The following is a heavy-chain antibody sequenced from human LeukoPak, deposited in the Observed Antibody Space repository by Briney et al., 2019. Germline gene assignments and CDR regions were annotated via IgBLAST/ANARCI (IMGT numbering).Heavy chain of an antibody. Sequence: GGSLRLSCAASGFTFSSYEMNWVRQAPGKGLEWVSSLTGSGGTTYYADSVKGRFTISRDNSKNTLYLQMNSLRAEDTAVYYCAKVGIVVVEAATPPFDYWGQGTPVTVSS. CDR1: GFTFSSYE. J-gene: IGHJ4*02. D-gene: IGHD2-15*01. CDR2: LTGSGGTT. V-gene: IGHV3-23*01. CDR3: AKVGIVVVEAATPPFDY.